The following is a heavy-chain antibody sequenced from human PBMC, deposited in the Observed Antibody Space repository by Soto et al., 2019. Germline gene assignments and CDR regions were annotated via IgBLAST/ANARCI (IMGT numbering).Heavy chain of an antibody. V-gene: IGHV1-8*01. CDR2: MNPNSGNT. CDR1: GYTFSSYD. Sequence: ASAKVSCKASGYTFSSYDINWVRQATGQGLEWMGWMNPNSGNTGYAQNFQGRVTMTRDTSISTAYMELSSLRSEDTAVYYCARDIAVAGTRSFDYWGQGTLVTVSS. D-gene: IGHD6-19*01. CDR3: ARDIAVAGTRSFDY. J-gene: IGHJ4*02.